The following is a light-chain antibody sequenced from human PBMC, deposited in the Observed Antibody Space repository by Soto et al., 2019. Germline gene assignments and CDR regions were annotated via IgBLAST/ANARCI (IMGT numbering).Light chain of an antibody. CDR1: NSNIDSNT. V-gene: IGLV1-44*01. CDR3: AAWDDSLNGRV. J-gene: IGLJ1*01. CDR2: TNN. Sequence: QSVLTQPPPASGTPGQRVTISCSGSNSNIDSNTVNWYQQLPGTAPKLLIYTNNQRPSGVPDRLSGSKSGTSASLAISGLQSEDEADYYCAAWDDSLNGRVFGTGTKVTVL.